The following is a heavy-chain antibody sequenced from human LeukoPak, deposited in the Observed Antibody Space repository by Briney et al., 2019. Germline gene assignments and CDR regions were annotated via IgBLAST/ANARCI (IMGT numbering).Heavy chain of an antibody. CDR1: GYTFTSYD. J-gene: IGHJ5*02. Sequence: GASVKVSCKASGYTFTSYDINWVRQATGQGLEWMGWMNPNSGNTGYAQKFQGRVTMTRNTSISTAYMELSSLRSEDTAVYYCARGSSYCSSTSCYTRVSRFAWFDPWGQGTLVTVSS. D-gene: IGHD2-2*02. CDR2: MNPNSGNT. V-gene: IGHV1-8*01. CDR3: ARGSSYCSSTSCYTRVSRFAWFDP.